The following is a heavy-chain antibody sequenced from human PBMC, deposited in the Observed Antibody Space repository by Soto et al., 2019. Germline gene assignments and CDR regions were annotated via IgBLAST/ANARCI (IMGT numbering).Heavy chain of an antibody. D-gene: IGHD3-9*01. V-gene: IGHV4-31*03. J-gene: IGHJ5*02. CDR3: ARHRGGYDILTGYYPSNWFDP. CDR2: IYYSGST. Sequence: SETLSLTCTVSGGSISSGGYYWSWIRQHPGKGLEWIGYIYYSGSTYYNPSLKSRVTISVDTSKNQFSLKLSSVTAADTAVYYCARHRGGYDILTGYYPSNWFDPWGQGTLVTVSS. CDR1: GGSISSGGYY.